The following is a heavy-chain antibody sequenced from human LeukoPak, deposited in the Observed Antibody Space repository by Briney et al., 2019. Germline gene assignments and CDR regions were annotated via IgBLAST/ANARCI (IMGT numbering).Heavy chain of an antibody. J-gene: IGHJ5*02. CDR2: IYYNGRS. Sequence: PSETLSLTCTVSGDSINSGNYFWRWVRQPPGKGLEWIGCIYYNGRSHYNPSLRSRVAISGDTAKNQFSLEVNSVTAADTAVYYCARTGFSYGSSGSWGQGTLVTVSA. CDR3: ARTGFSYGSSGS. CDR1: GDSINSGNYF. V-gene: IGHV4-30-4*01. D-gene: IGHD5-18*01.